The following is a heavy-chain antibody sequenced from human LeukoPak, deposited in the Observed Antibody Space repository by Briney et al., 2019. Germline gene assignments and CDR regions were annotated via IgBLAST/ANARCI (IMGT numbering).Heavy chain of an antibody. Sequence: GGSLRLSCAASGFTFSSYGMNWVRQAPGKRLEWVALITENGGTTFYAGSVRGRFTISRDNSKNSVYLQMNSLISEDTALYYCTQDYMGSYLAWGQGTLVTVSS. V-gene: IGHV3-43*02. CDR1: GFTFSSYG. CDR3: TQDYMGSYLA. J-gene: IGHJ5*02. D-gene: IGHD1-26*01. CDR2: ITENGGTT.